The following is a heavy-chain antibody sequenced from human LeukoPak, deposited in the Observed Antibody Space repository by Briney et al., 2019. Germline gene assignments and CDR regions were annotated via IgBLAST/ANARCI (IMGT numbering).Heavy chain of an antibody. CDR2: IYAGDSDA. Sequence: GEPLKISCKGSGYSFPSYWIGWVRQMPGKGLEWMGIIYAGDSDARYSPSFQGHVTISVDRSISTAYLQWGSLKASDTAMYYCARLTGVEMATVIDYWGQGTLVTVSS. V-gene: IGHV5-51*01. D-gene: IGHD4-4*01. J-gene: IGHJ4*02. CDR3: ARLTGVEMATVIDY. CDR1: GYSFPSYW.